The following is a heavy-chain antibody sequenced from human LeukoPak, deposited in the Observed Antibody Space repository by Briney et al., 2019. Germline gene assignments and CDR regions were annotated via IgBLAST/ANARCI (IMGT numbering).Heavy chain of an antibody. V-gene: IGHV3-30*18. CDR2: ILHDGSNK. CDR1: GFTFSSYG. Sequence: PGGSLRLSCAASGFTFSSYGMNWVRQSPGKGLEWVAVILHDGSNKYYADSVKGRFTISRDNSKNTMYLQMNSLRDEDKAVYYCAKKGAVGPTTGNYFDYWGQGTLVTVSS. CDR3: AKKGAVGPTTGNYFDY. D-gene: IGHD1-26*01. J-gene: IGHJ4*02.